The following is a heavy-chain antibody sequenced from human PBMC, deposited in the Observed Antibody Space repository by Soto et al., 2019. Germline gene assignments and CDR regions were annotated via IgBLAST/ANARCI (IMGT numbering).Heavy chain of an antibody. Sequence: SETLSLTCTVSTDSSSFTISYWGWIRQPPGKGLQWIGSSSSNGGTCYNPSLKGRVVISFDTSKKQSSLQVTSGTAADTAVHFSAKHRIEGVWRGFDFCGQGSPVTVSS. D-gene: IGHD3-10*01. CDR3: AKHRIEGVWRGFDF. J-gene: IGHJ4*01. V-gene: IGHV4-39*01. CDR2: SSSNGGT. CDR1: TDSSSFTISY.